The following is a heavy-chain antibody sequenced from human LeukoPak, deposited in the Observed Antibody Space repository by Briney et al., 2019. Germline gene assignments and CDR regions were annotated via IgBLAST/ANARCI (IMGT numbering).Heavy chain of an antibody. V-gene: IGHV4-61*01. CDR2: IYYSGST. J-gene: IGHJ6*02. Sequence: PSETLSLTCTVSGGSVSSGSYYWSWIRQPPGKGLEWIVYIYYSGSTNYNPSLKSRVTISVDTSKNQFSLKLSSVTAADTAGYYCAESFSGRYYYYGMDVWGQGTTVTVSS. D-gene: IGHD2-15*01. CDR1: GGSVSSGSYY. CDR3: AESFSGRYYYYGMDV.